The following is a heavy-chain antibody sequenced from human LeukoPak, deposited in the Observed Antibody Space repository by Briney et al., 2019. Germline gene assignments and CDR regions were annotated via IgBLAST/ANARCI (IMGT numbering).Heavy chain of an antibody. CDR2: ISAYNGNT. D-gene: IGHD3-10*01. V-gene: IGHV1-18*01. CDR1: GYTFTIYG. J-gene: IGHJ6*02. CDR3: ARDPMVGGDYGLDV. Sequence: EAAVKVSCKASGYTFTIYGISWVRQAPGQGLEWMGWISAYNGNTNYAQKLQGRVTMTTDTSTSTAYMELRSLRSDDTAVYYCARDPMVGGDYGLDVWGQGTTVTVSS.